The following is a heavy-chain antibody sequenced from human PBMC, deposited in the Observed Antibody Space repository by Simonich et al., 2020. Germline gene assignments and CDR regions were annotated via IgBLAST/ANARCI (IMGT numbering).Heavy chain of an antibody. CDR1: GYSISSGYY. Sequence: QVQLQESGPGLVKPSETLSLTCAVSGYSISSGYYWGWIRQPPGKGLEWIGSIYNSGSTDYHPSLKSRVTISVDTSKNQFSLKLSSVTAADTAVYYCARVGYSNYYYYGMDVWGQGTTVTVSS. D-gene: IGHD6-13*01. V-gene: IGHV4-38-2*01. CDR3: ARVGYSNYYYYGMDV. J-gene: IGHJ6*02. CDR2: IYNSGST.